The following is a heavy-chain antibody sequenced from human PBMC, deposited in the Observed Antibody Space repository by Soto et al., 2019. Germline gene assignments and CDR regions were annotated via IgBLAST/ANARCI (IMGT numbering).Heavy chain of an antibody. J-gene: IGHJ4*02. CDR1: GGSVSTDY. D-gene: IGHD1-7*01. Sequence: SETLSLTCTVSGGSVSTDYWSWIRRPPGKGLEWIASIFYRGSTDYNPSLKSRATISIDTSKNQFSLKLRSVTAADSAVYYCARANGNYGIFDYWGQGALVT. V-gene: IGHV4-59*02. CDR2: IFYRGST. CDR3: ARANGNYGIFDY.